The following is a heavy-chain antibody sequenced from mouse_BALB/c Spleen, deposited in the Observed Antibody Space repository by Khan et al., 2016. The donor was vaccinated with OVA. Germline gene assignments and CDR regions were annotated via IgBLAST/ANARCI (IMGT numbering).Heavy chain of an antibody. D-gene: IGHD4-1*02. J-gene: IGHJ4*01. Sequence: EAKLLESGGGLVQPGGSLNLSCAASGFDFSRYWMSWARQAPGKGQEWIGEINPGSSTINYTPSLKDKFIISRDNAKNTLYLQMSKVRSEDTALYYCARLFNWDAMDYCGQGTSVTVSS. CDR1: GFDFSRYW. V-gene: IGHV4-2*02. CDR2: INPGSSTI. CDR3: ARLFNWDAMDY.